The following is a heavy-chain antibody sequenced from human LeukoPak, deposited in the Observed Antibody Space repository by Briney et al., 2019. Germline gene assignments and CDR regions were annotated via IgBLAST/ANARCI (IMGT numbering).Heavy chain of an antibody. CDR1: GGTFSSYA. D-gene: IGHD2-2*02. CDR2: IIPILGIA. Sequence: GASMKVSCKASGGTFSSYAISWVRQAPGQGLEWMGRIIPILGIANYAQKFQGRVTITADKSTSTAYMGLSSLRSEDTAVYYCARGPRNIVVVPVAIRDWFDPWGRGTLVTVSS. J-gene: IGHJ5*02. V-gene: IGHV1-69*04. CDR3: ARGPRNIVVVPVAIRDWFDP.